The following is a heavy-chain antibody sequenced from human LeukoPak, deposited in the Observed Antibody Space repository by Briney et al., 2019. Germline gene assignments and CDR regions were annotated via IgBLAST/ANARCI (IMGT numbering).Heavy chain of an antibody. V-gene: IGHV3-30*01. D-gene: IGHD1-7*01. CDR2: ISYDGSNK. Sequence: GGSLRLSCAASGFTFSSYAMHWVRQAPGKGLERVAVISYDGSNKYYADSVKGRFTISRDNSKNTLYLQMNSLRAEDTAVYYCARVPKAGTTRDYWGQGTLVTVSS. J-gene: IGHJ4*02. CDR1: GFTFSSYA. CDR3: ARVPKAGTTRDY.